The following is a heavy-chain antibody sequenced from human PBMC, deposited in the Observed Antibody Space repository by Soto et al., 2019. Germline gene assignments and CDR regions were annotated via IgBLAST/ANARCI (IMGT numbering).Heavy chain of an antibody. CDR2: INSDGSTT. CDR3: ARDGRGSSSWYFDY. V-gene: IGHV3-74*01. Sequence: GGSLRLSCAASGFTFSSYWMYWVRQAPGKGLVWVSRINSDGSTTSYADSVKGRFTISRDNAKNTLYLQMNSLRAEDTAVYYCARDGRGSSSWYFDYWGQGALVTVSS. D-gene: IGHD6-13*01. CDR1: GFTFSSYW. J-gene: IGHJ4*02.